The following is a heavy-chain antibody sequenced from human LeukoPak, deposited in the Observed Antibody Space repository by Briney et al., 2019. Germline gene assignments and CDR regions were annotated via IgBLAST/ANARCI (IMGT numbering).Heavy chain of an antibody. CDR3: ARDGGYELRCDY. CDR2: IKQDGSEK. D-gene: IGHD4-17*01. Sequence: GGSLRLSCAASGFTFSSYWLTWVRQAPGKGLEWVANIKQDGSEKFYVDSVKGRFTISRDNAKNSLYLQMNSLRAEDTAVYYCARDGGYELRCDYWGQGTLVTVSS. J-gene: IGHJ4*02. CDR1: GFTFSSYW. V-gene: IGHV3-7*01.